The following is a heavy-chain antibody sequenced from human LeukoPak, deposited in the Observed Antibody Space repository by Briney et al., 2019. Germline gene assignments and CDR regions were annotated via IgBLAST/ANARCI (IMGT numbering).Heavy chain of an antibody. Sequence: SETLSLTCTVSGGSITSSNYWWGWIRQPPGKGLEWIATFYYGGTTYYSPSLKSRVTISAVTPKNQFSLKLTSVTAADTAVYYCASHRGNYYAPNDYWGQGTLVTVSS. CDR3: ASHRGNYYAPNDY. CDR2: FYYGGTT. CDR1: GGSITSSNYW. J-gene: IGHJ4*02. D-gene: IGHD1-26*01. V-gene: IGHV4-39*01.